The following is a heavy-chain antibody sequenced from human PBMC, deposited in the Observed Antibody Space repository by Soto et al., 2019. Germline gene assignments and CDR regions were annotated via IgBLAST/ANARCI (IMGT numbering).Heavy chain of an antibody. V-gene: IGHV3-11*01. Sequence: GGSLRLSCAASGFTFSDYYMSWIRQAPGKGLEWISYISSSGATIYYAYSVKGRFTASRDNANNSLFLEMNSLRAEDTAVYYFVRVGYAYGNDPWGQGTLVTVSS. CDR3: VRVGYAYGNDP. CDR1: GFTFSDYY. J-gene: IGHJ5*02. CDR2: ISSSGATI. D-gene: IGHD3-10*01.